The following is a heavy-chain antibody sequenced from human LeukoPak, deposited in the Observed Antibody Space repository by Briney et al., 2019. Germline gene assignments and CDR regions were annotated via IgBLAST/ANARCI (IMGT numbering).Heavy chain of an antibody. V-gene: IGHV3-30*02. J-gene: IGHJ4*02. CDR1: GFTFSSYG. CDR2: IWYDGSNK. CDR3: AKAFSALGY. D-gene: IGHD6-19*01. Sequence: GGSLRLSCAASGFTFSSYGMHWVRQAPGKGLEWVAFIWYDGSNKYYADSVKGRFTISRDNSKNTLYLQMNSLRAEDTAVYYCAKAFSALGYWGQGTLVTVSS.